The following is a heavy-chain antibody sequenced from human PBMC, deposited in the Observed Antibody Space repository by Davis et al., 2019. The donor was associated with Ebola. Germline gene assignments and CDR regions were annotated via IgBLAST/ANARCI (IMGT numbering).Heavy chain of an antibody. V-gene: IGHV3-23*01. J-gene: IGHJ5*02. CDR3: AKVHPPTTVTTGWFDP. D-gene: IGHD4-17*01. CDR2: ISVRSIT. CDR1: GFIFSSYA. Sequence: PGGSLRLSCAASGFIFSSYAMSWVRQAPGKGLAWVSSISVRSITYHADSVKGRSTISRDNSKNTLYLQMNSLRAEDTAVYYCAKVHPPTTVTTGWFDPWGQETLVTVSS.